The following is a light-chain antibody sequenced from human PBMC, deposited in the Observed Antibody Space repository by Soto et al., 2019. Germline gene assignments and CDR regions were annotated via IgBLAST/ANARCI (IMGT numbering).Light chain of an antibody. J-gene: IGKJ1*01. CDR1: QSVSSN. CDR2: GAS. CDR3: QQYNNWSWT. V-gene: IGKV3-15*01. Sequence: EIVMTQSQPTLSVSPGERATLSCRASQSVSSNLAWYQQKPGQAPRLLIYGASTRATGIPARFSGSGSGTEFTLTISSLQSEDFAVYYCQQYNNWSWTFGQGTKVEIK.